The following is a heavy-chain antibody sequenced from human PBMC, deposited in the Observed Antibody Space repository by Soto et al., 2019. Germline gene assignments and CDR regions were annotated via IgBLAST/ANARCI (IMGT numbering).Heavy chain of an antibody. Sequence: ASVKVSCKACGYTFTSYGISWVRQAPGQGLEWIGWISAYNGNTNYAQKLQGRVTMTTDTSTSTAYMELRSLRSDATAVYYCARDYCNNGVCYCDYWGQGTLVTVSS. CDR3: ARDYCNNGVCYCDY. CDR2: ISAYNGNT. J-gene: IGHJ4*02. CDR1: GYTFTSYG. V-gene: IGHV1-18*01. D-gene: IGHD2-8*01.